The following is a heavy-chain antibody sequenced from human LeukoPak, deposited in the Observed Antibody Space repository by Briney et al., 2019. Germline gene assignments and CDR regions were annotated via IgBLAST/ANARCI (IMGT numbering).Heavy chain of an antibody. D-gene: IGHD4-11*01. V-gene: IGHV3-30*03. J-gene: IGHJ6*03. CDR1: EFTFNSHV. CDR3: ARLSLMTTVTNYYYYYMDV. Sequence: TGRSLRLSCAASEFTFNSHVMHWFRQAPGKGLEWVAVISADGKTAYYADSLKGRFTISRDNAKNSLYLQMNSLRAEDTAVYYCARLSLMTTVTNYYYYYMDVWGKGTTVTISS. CDR2: ISADGKTA.